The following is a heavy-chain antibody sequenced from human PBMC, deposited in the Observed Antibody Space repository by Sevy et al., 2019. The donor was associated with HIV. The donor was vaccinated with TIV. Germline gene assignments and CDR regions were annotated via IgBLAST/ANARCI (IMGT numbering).Heavy chain of an antibody. Sequence: GGSLRLSCAASGFSFSTHAMHWVRQAPGKGLEWVAVISFDGSDKYYTDSVKGRFIISRDDSKNRLLLQVSSLRAEDTAVYYCARDAGYSTVWYPGYWGQGTLVTVSS. D-gene: IGHD6-19*01. CDR2: ISFDGSDK. V-gene: IGHV3-30*03. CDR1: GFSFSTHA. J-gene: IGHJ4*02. CDR3: ARDAGYSTVWYPGY.